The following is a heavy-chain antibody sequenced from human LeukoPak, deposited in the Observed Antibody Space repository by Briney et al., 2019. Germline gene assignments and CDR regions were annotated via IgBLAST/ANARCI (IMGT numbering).Heavy chain of an antibody. CDR1: GYTFTSYY. V-gene: IGHV1-46*01. D-gene: IGHD2-2*02. CDR2: INPSGGST. CDR3: ARLYCTSTSCYTGWFDP. Sequence: ASVKVSCKASGYTFTSYYMHWVRQAPGQGLEWMGIINPSGGSTTYAQKFQGRVTVTRDTSTSTVYMDLSSLRSEDTAVYYCARLYCTSTSCYTGWFDPWGQGTLVTVSS. J-gene: IGHJ5*02.